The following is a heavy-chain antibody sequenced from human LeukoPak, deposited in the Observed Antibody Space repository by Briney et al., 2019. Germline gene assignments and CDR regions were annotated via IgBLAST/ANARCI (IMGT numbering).Heavy chain of an antibody. CDR1: GGSIRDYQ. Sequence: VKPSETLSLTCAVSGGSIRDYQWSWIRQPPGKGLEWIGSIYYSGSTYYNPSLKSRVTISVDTSKNQFSLKLSSVTAADTAVYYCARQRLDTAMAVGGWFDPWGQGTLVTVSS. CDR3: ARQRLDTAMAVGGWFDP. CDR2: IYYSGST. V-gene: IGHV4-59*08. D-gene: IGHD5-18*01. J-gene: IGHJ5*02.